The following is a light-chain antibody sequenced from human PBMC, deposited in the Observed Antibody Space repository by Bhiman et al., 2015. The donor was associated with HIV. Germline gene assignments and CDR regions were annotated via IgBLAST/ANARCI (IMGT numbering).Light chain of an antibody. CDR3: QSYDASLRGSV. CDR1: SSNIGNNY. CDR2: ENN. J-gene: IGLJ2*01. Sequence: QSLLTQPPSVSAAPGQKVTISCSGSSSNIGNNYVSWYQQLPGTAPKLLIYENNKRPSGVPDRFSGSKSGTSSSLAITGLQAEDEADYYCQSYDASLRGSVFGGGTKLTVL. V-gene: IGLV1-51*02.